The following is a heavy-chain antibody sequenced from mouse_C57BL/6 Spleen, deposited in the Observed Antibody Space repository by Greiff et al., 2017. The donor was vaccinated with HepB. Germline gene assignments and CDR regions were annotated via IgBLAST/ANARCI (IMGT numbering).Heavy chain of an antibody. D-gene: IGHD3-2*02. V-gene: IGHV1-15*01. CDR3: TRGAAQAGY. CDR1: GYTFTDYE. J-gene: IGHJ2*01. Sequence: QVQLKESGAELVRPGASVTLSCKASGYTFTDYEMHWVKQTPVHGLEWIGAIDPETGGTAYNQKFKGKAILTADKSSSTAYMELRSLTSEDSAVYYCTRGAAQAGYWGQGTTLTVSS. CDR2: IDPETGGT.